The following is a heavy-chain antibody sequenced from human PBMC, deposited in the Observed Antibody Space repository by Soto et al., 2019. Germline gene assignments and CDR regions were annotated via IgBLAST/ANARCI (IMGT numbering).Heavy chain of an antibody. Sequence: QVQLVQSGAEVRKPGASVKVSCKASGYTFSTSGMSWLRRAPGQGLEWMGWISTYNGDTNDAPKFQDRVTMTSDTSTSTVYMELRSLRSDDTAVYYCARAGAATYYYYGMDVWGQGTRVTVSS. CDR3: ARAGAATYYYYGMDV. CDR2: ISTYNGDT. CDR1: GYTFSTSG. V-gene: IGHV1-18*01. D-gene: IGHD2-15*01. J-gene: IGHJ6*02.